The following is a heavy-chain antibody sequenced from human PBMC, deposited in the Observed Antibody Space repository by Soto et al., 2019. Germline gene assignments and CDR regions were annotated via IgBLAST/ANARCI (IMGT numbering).Heavy chain of an antibody. CDR3: AKKSGTHLYYYGMDV. D-gene: IGHD1-1*01. CDR1: GFTFSSYV. V-gene: IGHV3-30*18. J-gene: IGHJ6*02. CDR2: ISYDGSNK. Sequence: LRLSCAASGFTFSSYVMHWVRQAPGKGLEWVAVISYDGSNKYYADSVKGRFTISRDNSKNTLYLQMNSLRAEDTAVYYCAKKSGTHLYYYGMDVWGQGTTVTVSS.